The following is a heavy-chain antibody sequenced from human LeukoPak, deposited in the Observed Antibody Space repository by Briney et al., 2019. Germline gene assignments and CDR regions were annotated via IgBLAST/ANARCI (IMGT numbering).Heavy chain of an antibody. CDR2: IYSVSGT. D-gene: IGHD6-13*01. CDR1: GFAVSTKY. Sequence: GGSLRLSCAASGFAVSTKYMSWVRQAPGKGLEWVSLIYSVSGTYYAYSVKGRFTISRDNSKNTLYLQMNNLRAEDTAVYYCARGGNSSTWYEFDYWGQGTLVTVSS. J-gene: IGHJ4*02. CDR3: ARGGNSSTWYEFDY. V-gene: IGHV3-53*01.